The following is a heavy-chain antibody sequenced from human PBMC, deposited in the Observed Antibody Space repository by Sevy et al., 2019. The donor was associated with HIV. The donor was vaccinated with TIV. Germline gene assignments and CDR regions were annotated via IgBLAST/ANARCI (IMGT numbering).Heavy chain of an antibody. CDR1: GYTFTSYG. CDR2: ISAYNGNT. CDR3: AGDEGVVVVAATVFDY. J-gene: IGHJ4*02. D-gene: IGHD2-15*01. V-gene: IGHV1-18*01. Sequence: ASVKVSCKASGYTFTSYGISWVRQAPGQGLEWMGWISAYNGNTNYAQKLQGRVTMTTDTSTSTAYMELRSLRSDDTAVYYCAGDEGVVVVAATVFDYWGQGTLVTVSS.